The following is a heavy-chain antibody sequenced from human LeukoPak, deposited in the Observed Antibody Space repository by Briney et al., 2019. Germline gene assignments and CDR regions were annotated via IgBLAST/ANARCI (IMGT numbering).Heavy chain of an antibody. D-gene: IGHD6-13*01. J-gene: IGHJ4*02. Sequence: GGSLRLSCAASGFTFSSYGMHWVRQAPGKGLEWVAVIWYDGSNKYYADSVKGRFTISRDNSKNTLYLQMNSLRAEDTAVYYCARENRHSSSWYGPSYYFDYWGQGTLVTVSS. CDR1: GFTFSSYG. V-gene: IGHV3-33*01. CDR2: IWYDGSNK. CDR3: ARENRHSSSWYGPSYYFDY.